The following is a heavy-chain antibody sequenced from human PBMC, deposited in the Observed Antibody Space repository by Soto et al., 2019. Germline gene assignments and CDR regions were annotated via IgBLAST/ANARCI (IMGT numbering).Heavy chain of an antibody. D-gene: IGHD1-7*01. CDR2: INPNNGNT. CDR1: GYSFTTYD. J-gene: IGHJ5*02. V-gene: IGHV1-8*01. CDR3: ARTSSGTREGFDP. Sequence: ASVKVSCKASGYSFTTYDINWVLQATGQGLEWMGWINPNNGNTGYAQKFQGRVTLTRTTSISTVYMELSSLRSDDTAVYYCARTSSGTREGFDPWGQGTLVTVSS.